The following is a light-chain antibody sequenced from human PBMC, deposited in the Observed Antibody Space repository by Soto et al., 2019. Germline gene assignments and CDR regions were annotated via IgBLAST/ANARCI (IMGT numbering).Light chain of an antibody. CDR2: TND. Sequence: QSVLTQPPSASATPGHRVTLSCSGRDSNVGINFVYWYQQLPGTAPKLVIYTNDQRPSGVPDRFSGSKSGTLASLAISGLRSEDEAYYYCAAWGDRLSVVVFGGGTTLTVI. CDR1: DSNVGINF. CDR3: AAWGDRLSVVV. J-gene: IGLJ2*01. V-gene: IGLV1-47*02.